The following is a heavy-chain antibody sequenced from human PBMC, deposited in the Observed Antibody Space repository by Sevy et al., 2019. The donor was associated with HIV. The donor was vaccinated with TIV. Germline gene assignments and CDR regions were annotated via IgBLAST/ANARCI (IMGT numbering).Heavy chain of an antibody. CDR3: ARGGVSCSSISCRTTVGYFDY. Sequence: SETLSLTCSVSGGSFSSSSFYWGWIRQPPGKGLECIGNIYYTGSTYYNPSLKSRVTISIDTSKNQFSLKLRSVTAADTAVYYCARGGVSCSSISCRTTVGYFDYWGQGTLVTVSS. CDR1: GGSFSSSSFY. D-gene: IGHD2-2*01. J-gene: IGHJ4*02. CDR2: IYYTGST. V-gene: IGHV4-39*01.